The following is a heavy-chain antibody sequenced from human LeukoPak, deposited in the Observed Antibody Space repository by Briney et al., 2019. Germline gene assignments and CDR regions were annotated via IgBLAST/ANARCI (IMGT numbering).Heavy chain of an antibody. CDR2: IYTSGST. CDR3: ARDFGEGLVFDY. D-gene: IGHD3-10*01. CDR1: GGSISSYY. J-gene: IGHJ4*02. Sequence: SETLSLTCTVCGGSISSYYWSWIRQPAGKGLEWFGRIYTSGSTNYNPSLKSRVTMSVDTSKNQFSLKLSSVTAADTAVYYCARDFGEGLVFDYWGQGTLVTVSS. V-gene: IGHV4-4*07.